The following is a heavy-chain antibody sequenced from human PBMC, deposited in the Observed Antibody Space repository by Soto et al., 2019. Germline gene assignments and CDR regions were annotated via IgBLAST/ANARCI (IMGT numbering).Heavy chain of an antibody. CDR3: AKTSVSKDDS. J-gene: IGHJ5*02. Sequence: AGGSLRLSCAASGFTFRHYAMSWIRQAPGKGLEWVSAISDSGATTYYADSVKGRFTISRDNSKNTVYLQLNSLKAEDTAIYYSAKTSVSKDDSWGQGTLVTVSS. V-gene: IGHV3-23*01. CDR1: GFTFRHYA. CDR2: ISDSGATT. D-gene: IGHD3-3*01.